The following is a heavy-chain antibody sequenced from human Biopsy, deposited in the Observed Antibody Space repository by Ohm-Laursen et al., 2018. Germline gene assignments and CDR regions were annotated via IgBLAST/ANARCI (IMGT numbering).Heavy chain of an antibody. Sequence: SSVKVSCKASGGTFSNYAISWVRQAPGEGLEWMGGIIAVSGLVNYAPKFQGRVSITADKSTTTAYMELSNLKSEDTAVYYCATPFQFYDSWGGYPPFDHWGQGTLVTVSS. CDR3: ATPFQFYDSWGGYPPFDH. J-gene: IGHJ4*02. D-gene: IGHD3-3*01. CDR1: GGTFSNYA. V-gene: IGHV1-69*17. CDR2: IIAVSGLV.